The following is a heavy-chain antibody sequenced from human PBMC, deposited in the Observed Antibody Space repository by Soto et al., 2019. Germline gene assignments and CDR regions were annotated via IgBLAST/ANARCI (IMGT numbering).Heavy chain of an antibody. D-gene: IGHD5-12*01. J-gene: IGHJ6*02. V-gene: IGHV4-61*01. Sequence: SETLSLTCTVSGGSVSSGSYYWSWIRQSPGRGLEWIGYFYNSRSNNYTPSLNTPVTISVDTSKNQFSLRLTSVTAAATAVYYGARDDRGYERGVYYYYGMDVWGQGTTVTVSS. CDR3: ARDDRGYERGVYYYYGMDV. CDR2: FYNSRSN. CDR1: GGSVSSGSYY.